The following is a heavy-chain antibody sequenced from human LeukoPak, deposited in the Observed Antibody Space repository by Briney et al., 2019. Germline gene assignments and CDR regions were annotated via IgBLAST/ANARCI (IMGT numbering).Heavy chain of an antibody. D-gene: IGHD3-3*01. Sequence: PGGSLRLSCTASGFTFSDHWMTWVRQAPGKGLEWVANIKQDGSEKYYVDSVKGRFTISRDNSKNTLYLQMNSLRAEDTAVYYCAKDVYDFWSGYYNSYDYWGQGTLVTVSS. J-gene: IGHJ4*02. CDR2: IKQDGSEK. CDR1: GFTFSDHW. V-gene: IGHV3-7*01. CDR3: AKDVYDFWSGYYNSYDY.